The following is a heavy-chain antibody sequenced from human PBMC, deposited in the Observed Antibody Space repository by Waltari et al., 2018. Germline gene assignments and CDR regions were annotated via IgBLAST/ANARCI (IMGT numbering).Heavy chain of an antibody. CDR3: ARGNIVVVPAAVDNWFDP. CDR1: GGSISSSSYY. J-gene: IGHJ5*02. CDR2: FYYIGST. V-gene: IGHV4-39*07. Sequence: QLQLQESGPGLVKPSETLSLTCTVSGGSISSSSYYWGWIRQPPGKGLEWIGSFYYIGSTYYNPSLKSRVTISVDTSKNQFSLKLSSVTAADTAVYYCARGNIVVVPAAVDNWFDPWGQGTLVTVSS. D-gene: IGHD2-2*01.